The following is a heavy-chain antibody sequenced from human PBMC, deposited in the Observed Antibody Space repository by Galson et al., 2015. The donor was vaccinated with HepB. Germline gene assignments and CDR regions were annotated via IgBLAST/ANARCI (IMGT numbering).Heavy chain of an antibody. CDR1: GFTFSDYY. CDR3: ARGPDYYDTLGYFDY. CDR2: ISSSGSTI. J-gene: IGHJ4*02. Sequence: SLRLSCAASGFTFSDYYMSWLRQAPGKGLEWVSYISSSGSTIYYADSVKGRLTISRDNAKNSLYLQMNSLRAEDTAVYYCARGPDYYDTLGYFDYWGQGTLVTVSS. D-gene: IGHD3-22*01. V-gene: IGHV3-11*01.